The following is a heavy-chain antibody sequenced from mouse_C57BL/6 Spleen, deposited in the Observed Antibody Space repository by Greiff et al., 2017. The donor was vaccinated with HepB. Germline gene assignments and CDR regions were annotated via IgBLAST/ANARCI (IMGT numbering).Heavy chain of an antibody. CDR2: IYPSDSET. J-gene: IGHJ2*01. CDR1: GYTFTSYW. Sequence: QVHVKQPGAELVRPGSSVKLSCKASGYTFTSYWMDWVKQRPGQGLEWIGNIYPSDSETHYNQKFKDKATLTVDKSSSTAYMQLSSLTSEDSAVYYCARSGDYSGRGDYWGQGTTLTVSS. V-gene: IGHV1-61*01. CDR3: ARSGDYSGRGDY. D-gene: IGHD2-1*01.